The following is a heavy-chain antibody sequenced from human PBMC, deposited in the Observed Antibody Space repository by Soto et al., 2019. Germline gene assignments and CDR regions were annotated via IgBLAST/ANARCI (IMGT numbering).Heavy chain of an antibody. CDR3: ARGGIRYDILVVAYGMDV. D-gene: IGHD3-9*01. CDR2: ISSSGSTI. J-gene: IGHJ6*02. CDR1: GFTFSSYE. V-gene: IGHV3-48*03. Sequence: EVQLVESGGGLVQPGGSLRLSCAASGFTFSSYEMNWVRQAPGKGPEWVSYISSSGSTIYYADSVKGRFTISRDNAKNSLYLQMNSLRAEDTAVYYCARGGIRYDILVVAYGMDVWGQGTTVTVSS.